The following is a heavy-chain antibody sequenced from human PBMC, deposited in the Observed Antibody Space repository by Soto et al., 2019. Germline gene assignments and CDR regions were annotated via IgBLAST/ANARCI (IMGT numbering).Heavy chain of an antibody. J-gene: IGHJ4*02. D-gene: IGHD6-13*01. V-gene: IGHV4-4*02. CDR2: IYHSGST. Sequence: SETLSLTCTVSNGSISSSNLCICVREPPGKGLEWIGEIYHSGSTNYNPSLKSRVTISVDKSKNQFSLKLSSVTAADTAVYYCARVSRGAAEPFDYWGQGTLVTVSS. CDR1: NGSISSSNL. CDR3: ARVSRGAAEPFDY.